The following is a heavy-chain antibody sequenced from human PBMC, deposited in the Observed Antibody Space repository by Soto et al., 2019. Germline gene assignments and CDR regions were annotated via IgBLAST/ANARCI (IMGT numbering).Heavy chain of an antibody. CDR2: IVVGSGNT. V-gene: IGHV1-58*02. J-gene: IGHJ6*02. CDR1: GFTFTSSA. CDR3: AAEEGSGSYYFLGKYYYYGMDV. D-gene: IGHD3-10*01. Sequence: QMQLVQSGPEVKKPGTSVKVSCKASGFTFTSSAMQWVRQARGQRLEWIGWIVVGSGNTNYAQKFQERVTITRDMSTSTAYMELSSLRSEDTAVYYCAAEEGSGSYYFLGKYYYYGMDVWGQGTTVTVSS.